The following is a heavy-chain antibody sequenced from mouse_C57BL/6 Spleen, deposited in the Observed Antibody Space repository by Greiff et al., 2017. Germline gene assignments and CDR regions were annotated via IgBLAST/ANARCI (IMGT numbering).Heavy chain of an antibody. J-gene: IGHJ1*03. CDR1: GFTFSDYY. V-gene: IGHV5-16*01. Sequence: EVHLVESEGGLVQPGSSMKLSCTASGFTFSDYYMAWVRQVPEKGLEWVANINYDGSSTYYLDSLKSRFIISRDNAKNILYLQMSSLKSEDTATYYCARDDDYGSSFDVWGTGTTVTVSS. D-gene: IGHD1-1*01. CDR2: INYDGSST. CDR3: ARDDDYGSSFDV.